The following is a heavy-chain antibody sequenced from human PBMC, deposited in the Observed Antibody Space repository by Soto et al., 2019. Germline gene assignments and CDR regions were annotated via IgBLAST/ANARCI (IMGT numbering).Heavy chain of an antibody. CDR2: VSHDGRNT. V-gene: IGHV3-30*18. J-gene: IGHJ4*02. D-gene: IGHD6-19*01. Sequence: VQLVESGGGVVQPGRSLRLTCAASGFTFSDYAMHWVRQAPGKGLEWVAVVSHDGRNTHYADSVKSRFTISRDSSKNTVSLEMTSLRAEDTAVYYCAKGGRQWLVTSAFNYWGQGALVTVSS. CDR3: AKGGRQWLVTSAFNY. CDR1: GFTFSDYA.